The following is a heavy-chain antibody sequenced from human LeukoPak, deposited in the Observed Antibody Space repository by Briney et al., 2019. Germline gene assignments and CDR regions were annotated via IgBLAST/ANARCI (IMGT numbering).Heavy chain of an antibody. V-gene: IGHV3-30*18. D-gene: IGHD6-6*01. J-gene: IGHJ6*02. Sequence: PGRSLRLSRTASGFTFWSYGIHWVRQAPGKGLEWVAVISYDGNHEVYADSVKGRFTVSRDNSLNTVYLQMNSLRTEDTAVFYCAKDRRMMSSQYGMDVWGQGTTVTVSS. CDR2: ISYDGNHE. CDR1: GFTFWSYG. CDR3: AKDRRMMSSQYGMDV.